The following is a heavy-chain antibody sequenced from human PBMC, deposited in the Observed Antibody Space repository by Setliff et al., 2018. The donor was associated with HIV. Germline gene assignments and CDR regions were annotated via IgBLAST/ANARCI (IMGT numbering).Heavy chain of an antibody. CDR3: VRSLPGNSSTYYWAFDF. CDR2: ISGSGTYT. D-gene: IGHD3-22*01. V-gene: IGHV3-11*06. CDR1: GGSISSYY. Sequence: KPSETLSLTCTVSGGSISSYYWSWIRQPPGKGLEWVASISGSGTYTHYADSVRGRFTVSRDNAKNSLWLQLDSLKVEDTALYFCVRSLPGNSSTYYWAFDFWGQGAPVTVSS. J-gene: IGHJ4*02.